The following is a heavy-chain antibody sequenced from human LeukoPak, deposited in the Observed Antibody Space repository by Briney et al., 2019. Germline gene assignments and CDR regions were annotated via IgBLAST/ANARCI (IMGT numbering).Heavy chain of an antibody. V-gene: IGHV4-59*08. CDR2: IYYSGST. J-gene: IGHJ2*01. CDR1: GGSISSYY. D-gene: IGHD6-19*01. Sequence: SETLSLTCTVSGGSISSYYWSWIRQPPGKGLEWIGYIYYSGSTNYNPSLKSRVTISVDTSKNQFSLKLSSVTAADTAVYYCARQAGGFWYFDLWGRGTLVTVSS. CDR3: ARQAGGFWYFDL.